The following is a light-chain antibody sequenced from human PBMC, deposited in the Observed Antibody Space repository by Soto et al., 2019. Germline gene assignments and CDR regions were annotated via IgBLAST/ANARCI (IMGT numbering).Light chain of an antibody. J-gene: IGLJ1*01. CDR2: DVS. CDR1: SSDVGGYNY. V-gene: IGLV2-14*01. CDR3: SSYTSSSTRV. Sequence: QSARTQPASVSGSPGQSITISCTGTSSDVGGYNYVSWYQQHPGKAPKLMIYDVSNRPSGVSNRFTGSKSGNTASLTISGLQAEDEADYYCSSYTSSSTRVFGTGTKAPS.